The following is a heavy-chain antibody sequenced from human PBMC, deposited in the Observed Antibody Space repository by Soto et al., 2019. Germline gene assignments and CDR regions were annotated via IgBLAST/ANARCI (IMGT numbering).Heavy chain of an antibody. CDR1: GFTFSSYA. J-gene: IGHJ6*02. CDR3: ARANFWSGPFYYYGMDV. D-gene: IGHD3-3*01. CDR2: ISYDGSNK. Sequence: PGGSLRLSCAASGFTFSSYAMHWVRQAPGKGLEWVAVISYDGSNKYYADSVKGRFTISRDNSKNTLYLQMNSLRAEDTAVYYCARANFWSGPFYYYGMDVWGQGTTVTVSS. V-gene: IGHV3-30-3*01.